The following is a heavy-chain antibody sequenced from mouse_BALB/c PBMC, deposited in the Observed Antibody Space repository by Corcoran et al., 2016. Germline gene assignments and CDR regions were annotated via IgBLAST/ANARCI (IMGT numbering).Heavy chain of an antibody. CDR2: INARSRGT. CDR3: ARWGITTFDY. J-gene: IGHJ2*01. D-gene: IGHD1-1*01. V-gene: IGHV1-18*01. Sequence: EVLLQQSGPELVKPGASVKITCKASGYTFTDYNRDWVKQSHGKSLEWIGDINARSRGTIYNQTFEGRATLTVDKSSSTAYMELRSLSSEDTAVYYCARWGITTFDYWGQGTTVTVSS. CDR1: GYTFTDYN.